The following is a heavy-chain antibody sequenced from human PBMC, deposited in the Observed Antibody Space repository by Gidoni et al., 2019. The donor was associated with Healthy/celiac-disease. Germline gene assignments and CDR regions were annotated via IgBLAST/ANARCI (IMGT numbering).Heavy chain of an antibody. Sequence: QVQLVQSGAEVKKPGASVKVSCQASGYTFTSYAMHWVRQAPGQRLEWMGWINAGNGNTKYSQKFQGRVTITRDTSASTAYMELSSLRSEDTAVYYCAREVGGSYLYFDYWGQGTLVTVSS. J-gene: IGHJ4*02. CDR3: AREVGGSYLYFDY. CDR2: INAGNGNT. CDR1: GYTFTSYA. V-gene: IGHV1-3*01. D-gene: IGHD1-26*01.